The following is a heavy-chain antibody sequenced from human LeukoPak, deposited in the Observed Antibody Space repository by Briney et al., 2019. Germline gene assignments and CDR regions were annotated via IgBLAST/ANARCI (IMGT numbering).Heavy chain of an antibody. V-gene: IGHV4-39*07. D-gene: IGHD3-22*01. J-gene: IGHJ3*02. CDR3: ARGPYSYDSSGAFDI. CDR1: GGSISSSSYY. CDR2: IYYSGST. Sequence: PSETLSLTCTVSGGSISSSSYYWGWIRQPPGKGLEWIGSIYYSGSTYYNPSLKSRVPISVDTSKNQFSLKLSSVTAADTAVYFCARGPYSYDSSGAFDIWGQGTMVTVSS.